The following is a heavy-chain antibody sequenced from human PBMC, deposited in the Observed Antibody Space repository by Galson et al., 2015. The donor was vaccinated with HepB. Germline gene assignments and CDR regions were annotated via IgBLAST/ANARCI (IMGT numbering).Heavy chain of an antibody. CDR1: GFTLGTYS. CDR2: ITSSSNYI. D-gene: IGHD6-19*01. Sequence: SLRLSCAASGFTLGTYSMNWVRQAPGKGLEWVSSITSSSNYIHYGDSVRGRFTISRDNANNSLYLQMNSLRVEDTAVYYCARTRKAVAGTFDYWGQGTLVTVSS. V-gene: IGHV3-21*01. CDR3: ARTRKAVAGTFDY. J-gene: IGHJ4*02.